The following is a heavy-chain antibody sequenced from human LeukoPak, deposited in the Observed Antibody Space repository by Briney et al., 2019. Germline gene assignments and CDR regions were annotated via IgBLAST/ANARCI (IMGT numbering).Heavy chain of an antibody. CDR1: GFTFSSYG. D-gene: IGHD2-8*02. CDR3: AKDVWWSVS. J-gene: IGHJ5*02. Sequence: GGSLRLSCAASGFTFSSYGMHWVRQAPGKGLEWVSAISADAVDTFYAPSVKGRFTISRDNSKNTLYLQINSLRAEDTAMYYCAKDVWWSVSWGQGTLVTVSS. V-gene: IGHV3-23*01. CDR2: ISADAVDT.